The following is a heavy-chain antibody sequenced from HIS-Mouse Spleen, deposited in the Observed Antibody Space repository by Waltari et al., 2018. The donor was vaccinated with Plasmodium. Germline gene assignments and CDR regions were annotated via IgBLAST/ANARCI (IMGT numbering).Heavy chain of an antibody. V-gene: IGHV3-33*06. D-gene: IGHD2-8*01. CDR3: AKVAQGTRDAFDI. Sequence: QVQLVESGGGVVQPGRSLRLSCAASGFTFSSYGMHWVRQAPGKGLEWVEVIWYDGSNKYYADSVKGRFTISRDNSKNTLYLQMNSLRAEDTAVYYCAKVAQGTRDAFDIWGQGTMVTVSS. CDR1: GFTFSSYG. CDR2: IWYDGSNK. J-gene: IGHJ3*02.